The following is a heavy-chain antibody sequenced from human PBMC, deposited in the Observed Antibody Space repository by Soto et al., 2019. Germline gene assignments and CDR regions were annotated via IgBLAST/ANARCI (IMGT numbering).Heavy chain of an antibody. D-gene: IGHD1-26*01. CDR3: ARIRDSGTYPKGGYFDS. J-gene: IGHJ4*02. Sequence: VGSLRLSCAASGFTFSSYAMSWVRQAPGKGLEWVSAISGSGGSTYYSTSLKTRLTISKDTSKNQVVLTMTNMDPVDTATYYCARIRDSGTYPKGGYFDSWGQGTLVTVSS. V-gene: IGHV3-23*01. CDR1: GFTFSSYA. CDR2: ISGSGGST.